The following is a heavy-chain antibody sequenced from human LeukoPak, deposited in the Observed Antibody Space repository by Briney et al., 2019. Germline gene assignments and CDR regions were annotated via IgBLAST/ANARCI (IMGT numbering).Heavy chain of an antibody. D-gene: IGHD3-10*01. V-gene: IGHV1-2*02. CDR1: GYTFTGYY. J-gene: IGHJ4*02. CDR2: INPNSGGT. CDR3: ARVGYYYGSGSRNFDY. Sequence: ALVKVSCKASGYTFTGYYMHWVRQAPGQGLEWMGWINPNSGGTNYAQKFQGRVTMTRDTSISTAYMELSRLRSDDTAVYYCARVGYYYGSGSRNFDYWGQGTLVTVSS.